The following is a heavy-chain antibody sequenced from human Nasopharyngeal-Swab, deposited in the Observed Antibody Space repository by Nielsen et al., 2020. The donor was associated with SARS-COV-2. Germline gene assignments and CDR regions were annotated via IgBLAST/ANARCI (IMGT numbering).Heavy chain of an antibody. J-gene: IGHJ5*02. CDR2: INPNSGGT. Sequence: WVRQAPGQGLEWMGRINPNSGGTNYAQKFQGRVTMTRDTSISTAYMELSRLRSDDTAVYYCARSEGLRPDLTYWFDPWGQGTLVTVSS. V-gene: IGHV1-2*06. CDR3: ARSEGLRPDLTYWFDP. D-gene: IGHD5-12*01.